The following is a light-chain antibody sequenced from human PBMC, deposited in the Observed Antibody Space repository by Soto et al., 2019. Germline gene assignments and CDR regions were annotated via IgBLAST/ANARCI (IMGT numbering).Light chain of an antibody. Sequence: DFVMTQSPDSLAVSLGERATINCKSSQSVLYSSNSKNYLAWYQQKPGQPPKLLIYWASTRVSGVPDRFSGRRSGTDFTLTISSLQAEDVARYDCQQYFSTHRLTFGGGTRVEIK. V-gene: IGKV4-1*01. CDR3: QQYFSTHRLT. CDR2: WAS. CDR1: QSVLYSSNSKNY. J-gene: IGKJ4*01.